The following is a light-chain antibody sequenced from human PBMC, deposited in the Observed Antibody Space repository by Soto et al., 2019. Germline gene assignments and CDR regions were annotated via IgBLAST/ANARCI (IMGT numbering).Light chain of an antibody. Sequence: DIQMTQSPSTLSGSVGYRVTITCRASQTISSWLAWYQQKPGKAPKLLIYKASTLKSGVPSRFSGSGSGTEFTLTISSLQPDDFATYYCQQYNSYSVTFGQGTRREIK. CDR3: QQYNSYSVT. V-gene: IGKV1-5*03. J-gene: IGKJ5*01. CDR1: QTISSW. CDR2: KAS.